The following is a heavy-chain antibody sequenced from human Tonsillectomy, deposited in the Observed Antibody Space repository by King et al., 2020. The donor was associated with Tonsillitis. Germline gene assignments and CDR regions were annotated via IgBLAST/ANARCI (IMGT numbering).Heavy chain of an antibody. CDR2: IYSGGSST. D-gene: IGHD6-13*01. CDR1: GFTFSSQA. J-gene: IGHJ3*02. V-gene: IGHV3-23*03. Sequence: VQLVESGGGLVQPGGSLRLSCAASGFTFSSQAMSWVRQAPGKGLEWVSVIYSGGSSTYYADSVKGRFTISRDNSKNTLYLQMNSLRAEDTAVYYCAKEINVAAGNDAFDIWGQGTIVTVSS. CDR3: AKEINVAAGNDAFDI.